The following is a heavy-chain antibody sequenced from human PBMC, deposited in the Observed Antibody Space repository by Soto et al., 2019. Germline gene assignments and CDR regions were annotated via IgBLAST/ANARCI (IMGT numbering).Heavy chain of an antibody. V-gene: IGHV4-59*12. CDR2: MYYSGST. CDR1: GGSISSDY. CDR3: ARDRLGRFDY. D-gene: IGHD1-26*01. J-gene: IGHJ4*02. Sequence: PSETLSLTCTVSGGSISSDYWSWIRQPPGKGLEWIGYMYYSGSTNYNPALKSRVTISVDTSKNQFYLKRSSVTAADTAVYDSARDRLGRFDYWGQGTLVTVSS.